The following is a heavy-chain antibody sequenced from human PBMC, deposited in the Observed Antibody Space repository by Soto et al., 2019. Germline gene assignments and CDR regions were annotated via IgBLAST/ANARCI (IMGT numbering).Heavy chain of an antibody. Sequence: QVQLVQSGTEVKKPGSSVTVSCKASGGPYSKYSISWVRQAPGQGLEWMGRIIPIFDITNYAQKFQGRVTITAXXXTXSVYMDLSSLRSEDTAVYYCARSLLGDYYDSDGLDNWGQGTLVTVSS. V-gene: IGHV1-69*02. D-gene: IGHD3-22*01. J-gene: IGHJ4*02. CDR3: ARSLLGDYYDSDGLDN. CDR1: GGPYSKYS. CDR2: IIPIFDIT.